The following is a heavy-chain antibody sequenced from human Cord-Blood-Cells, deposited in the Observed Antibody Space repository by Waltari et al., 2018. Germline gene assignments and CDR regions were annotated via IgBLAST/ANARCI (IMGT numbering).Heavy chain of an antibody. CDR2: IYYSGST. V-gene: IGHV4-31*03. CDR1: GGSISSGGSY. CDR3: ARGPPEWEHYYGMDV. D-gene: IGHD1-26*01. Sequence: QVQLQESGPGLVKPSQTLSLTCTVSGGSISSGGSYWSWLRQHPGKGLEWIGYIYYSGSTYYNPSLKSRVTISVDTSKNQFSLKLSSVTAADTAVYYCARGPPEWEHYYGMDVWGQGTTVTVSS. J-gene: IGHJ6*02.